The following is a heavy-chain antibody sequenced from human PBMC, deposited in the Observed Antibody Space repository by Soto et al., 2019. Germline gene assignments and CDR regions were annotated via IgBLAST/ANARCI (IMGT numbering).Heavy chain of an antibody. Sequence: QVQLQESGPGLVKPSQTLSLTCTVSGGSISSGGYYWSWIRQHPGKGLEWIGYIYYSGSTYYNPSLKRQLTISGDTSKNQFALKLSSATAADTAVYYCAREVLYYDILTGYSSHYGMDVWGQGTTVTVSS. CDR1: GGSISSGGYY. J-gene: IGHJ6*02. V-gene: IGHV4-31*01. D-gene: IGHD3-9*01. CDR3: AREVLYYDILTGYSSHYGMDV. CDR2: IYYSGST.